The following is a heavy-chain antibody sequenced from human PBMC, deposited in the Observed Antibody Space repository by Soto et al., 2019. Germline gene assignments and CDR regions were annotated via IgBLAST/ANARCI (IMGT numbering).Heavy chain of an antibody. J-gene: IGHJ4*02. Sequence: VGSLRLSCAASGFTFSSYGMHWVRQAPGKGLEWVALIWYDGGNKYYADSVKGRFTISRDNSKNTLYLQMNSLRAEDTAVYYCARDLRITMPRGPSPGYWGQGTLVTVSS. CDR1: GFTFSSYG. V-gene: IGHV3-33*01. CDR3: ARDLRITMPRGPSPGY. D-gene: IGHD3-10*01. CDR2: IWYDGGNK.